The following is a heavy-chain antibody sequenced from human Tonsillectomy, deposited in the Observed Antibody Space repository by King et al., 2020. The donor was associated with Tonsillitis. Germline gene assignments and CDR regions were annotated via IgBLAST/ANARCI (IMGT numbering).Heavy chain of an antibody. D-gene: IGHD1-26*01. CDR2: IRSKANSYAP. Sequence: QLVQSGGCLVQPGGSLKLSCAASGFTFSGSAMHCVRQASVKGLVCVGRIRSKANSYAPAYAASVKGRFTISRDDSKHTAYLQMNSLKTEDTAVYYCTRTTTYSGSYSSWGQGTLVTVSS. CDR3: TRTTTYSGSYSS. CDR1: GFTFSGSA. V-gene: IGHV3-73*01. J-gene: IGHJ5*02.